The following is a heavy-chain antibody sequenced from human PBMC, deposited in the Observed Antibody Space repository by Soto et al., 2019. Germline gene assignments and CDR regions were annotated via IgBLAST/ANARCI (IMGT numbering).Heavy chain of an antibody. D-gene: IGHD6-19*01. J-gene: IGHJ4*01. Sequence: QVQLVQSGAEVKKPGSSVKVSCKASGDTFSRYGFSWVRQAPGQGLEWMGGIIPNFGSADYAQQFQGRRTITADESTSTVYMELSSLRSEDTAVYYCARQAFPGIAVAGILYYFDYWGQGTLVTVSS. CDR1: GDTFSRYG. CDR3: ARQAFPGIAVAGILYYFDY. CDR2: IIPNFGSA. V-gene: IGHV1-69*01.